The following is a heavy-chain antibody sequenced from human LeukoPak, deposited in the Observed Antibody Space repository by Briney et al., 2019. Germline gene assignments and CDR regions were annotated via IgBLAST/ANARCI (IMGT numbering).Heavy chain of an antibody. CDR2: LFHSGTR. CDR3: ARRRGWKQQLVYFDY. V-gene: IGHV4-59*08. J-gene: IGHJ4*02. D-gene: IGHD6-13*01. Sequence: SETLSLTCTVSGGSIASYYWSWIRQPPGKGLEWIGYLFHSGTRRYNPSLKSRVTISADTTKNQIFLTLNSTTAADTAVYYCARRRGWKQQLVYFDYWGQGTLATVSS. CDR1: GGSIASYY.